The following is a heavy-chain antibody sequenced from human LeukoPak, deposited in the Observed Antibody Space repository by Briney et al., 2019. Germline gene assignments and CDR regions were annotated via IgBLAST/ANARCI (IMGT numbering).Heavy chain of an antibody. J-gene: IGHJ4*02. D-gene: IGHD3-10*01. Sequence: GGSLRLSCAASGFTFSSYSMNWVRQAPGKGLEWVSSISSSSYIYYADSVKGRFTISRDNAKNSLYLQMNSLRAEDTAVYYCAREDRFGELSFDYWGQGTLVTVSS. CDR2: ISSSSYI. CDR3: AREDRFGELSFDY. CDR1: GFTFSSYS. V-gene: IGHV3-21*01.